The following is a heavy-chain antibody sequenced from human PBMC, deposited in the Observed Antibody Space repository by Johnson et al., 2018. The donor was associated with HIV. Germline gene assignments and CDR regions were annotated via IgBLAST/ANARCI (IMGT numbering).Heavy chain of an antibody. CDR3: AKIRTSGTGDAFDI. J-gene: IGHJ3*02. CDR2: IYYDGGNK. D-gene: IGHD1-14*01. CDR1: GFTFSTYV. V-gene: IGHV3-30*02. Sequence: QVQLVESGGGLVQPGGSLRLSCAASGFTFSTYVMYWVRQAPGKGLEWVAFIYYDGGNKYYPDSVKGRFTISRDNSKNTLYLQMDSLRAEDTAVDYCAKIRTSGTGDAFDIWGQGTMVTVSS.